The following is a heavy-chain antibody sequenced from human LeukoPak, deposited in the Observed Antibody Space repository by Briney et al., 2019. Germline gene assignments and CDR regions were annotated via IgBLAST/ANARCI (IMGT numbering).Heavy chain of an antibody. J-gene: IGHJ5*02. CDR1: GDSISSGDYY. Sequence: SETLSLTCIVSGDSISSGDYYWSWIRQPPGKGLEWIGYIYYTGNTYYNPSLKSRVTISADTSKNQFSLKLTSVTAADTAVYYCARVGLHSGSYYWFDPWGQGTLVTVSS. D-gene: IGHD1-26*01. CDR2: IYYTGNT. V-gene: IGHV4-30-4*08. CDR3: ARVGLHSGSYYWFDP.